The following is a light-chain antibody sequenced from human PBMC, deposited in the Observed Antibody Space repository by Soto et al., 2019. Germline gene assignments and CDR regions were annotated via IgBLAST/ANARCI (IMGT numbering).Light chain of an antibody. CDR1: QSISSW. J-gene: IGKJ1*01. CDR3: QQYSDFST. Sequence: DIQMTQSPSTLSASVGDRVTITCRASQSISSWLAWYQQKPGKAPKLLIFNAATLESGVPSRFFGSGSGTEFTLTISSLQPDDFGTYYCQQYSDFSTFGQGTNVEIK. CDR2: NAA. V-gene: IGKV1-5*01.